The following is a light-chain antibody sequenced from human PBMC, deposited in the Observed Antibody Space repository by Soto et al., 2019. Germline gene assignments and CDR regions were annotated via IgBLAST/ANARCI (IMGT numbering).Light chain of an antibody. Sequence: EIVFTQSPGTLSLSRGDRATLSCRASHSINTSFLAWFQQKPGQAPRLLIYAASTRATGIPDRFSGSASETDFTLTINRLEPEDTAVYYCQQYASAPFSLGPGTNVDIK. J-gene: IGKJ3*01. CDR2: AAS. CDR3: QQYASAPFS. V-gene: IGKV3-20*01. CDR1: HSINTSF.